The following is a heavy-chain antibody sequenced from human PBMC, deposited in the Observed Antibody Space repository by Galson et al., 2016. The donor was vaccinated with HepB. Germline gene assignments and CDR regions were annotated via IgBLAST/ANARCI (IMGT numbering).Heavy chain of an antibody. V-gene: IGHV4-34*01. CDR2: IHHTGDT. CDR1: GGSLSNNF. Sequence: LSLTCSVYGGSLSNNFWSWLRQPPGKGLEWIGEIHHTGDTNHNSSLKSRVTMSVDTSKNQFSLKLNSVTAADTAVYYCARGKRPRQWLITKWFDPWGRGTPVTVSA. CDR3: ARGKRPRQWLITKWFDP. D-gene: IGHD6-19*01. J-gene: IGHJ5*02.